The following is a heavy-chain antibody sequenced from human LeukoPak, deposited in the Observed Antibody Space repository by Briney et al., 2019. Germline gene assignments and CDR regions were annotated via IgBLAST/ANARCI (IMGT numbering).Heavy chain of an antibody. CDR2: IYYSGST. CDR1: GGSISSYY. J-gene: IGHJ5*02. CDR3: ARHINVRGWRFDP. Sequence: KPSETLSLTCTVSGGSISSYYWSWIRQPPGKGLEWIGYIYYSGSTNYNPSLKSRVTISVDTSKNQFSLKLSSVTAADTAVYYCARHINVRGWRFDPWGQGTLVTVSS. V-gene: IGHV4-59*08. D-gene: IGHD6-19*01.